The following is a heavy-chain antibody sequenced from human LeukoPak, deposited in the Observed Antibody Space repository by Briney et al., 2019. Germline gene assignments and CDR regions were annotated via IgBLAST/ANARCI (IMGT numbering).Heavy chain of an antibody. D-gene: IGHD3-10*01. V-gene: IGHV3-30*04. CDR1: GFTFSSYA. Sequence: GGSLRLSCAASGFTFSSYAMHWVRQAPGKGLEWVAVISYDGSDEYYADSVKGRFTISRDNSKNTLYLQMNSLRAEDTAVYYCAKDGYYYGSGSYYEDYYMDVWGKGTTVTVSS. CDR3: AKDGYYYGSGSYYEDYYMDV. J-gene: IGHJ6*03. CDR2: ISYDGSDE.